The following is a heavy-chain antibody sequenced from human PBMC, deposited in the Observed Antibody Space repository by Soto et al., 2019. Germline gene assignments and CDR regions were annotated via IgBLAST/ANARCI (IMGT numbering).Heavy chain of an antibody. J-gene: IGHJ5*01. CDR1: GFSFSDSY. CDR2: ISGSGNTI. CDR3: ARAPSAYGSFAS. D-gene: IGHD3-10*01. V-gene: IGHV3-11*01. Sequence: GGSLRLSCAASGFSFSDSYMNWIRQAPGKGLEWISYISGSGNTIYYADSVKGRFTISRDNAQNSLYLQMNSLRADDTAVYYCARAPSAYGSFASWGHGTLVTVSS.